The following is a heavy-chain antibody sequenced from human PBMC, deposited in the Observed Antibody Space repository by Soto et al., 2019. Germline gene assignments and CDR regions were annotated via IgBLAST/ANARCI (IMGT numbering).Heavy chain of an antibody. J-gene: IGHJ4*02. CDR1: GDTFNSYV. CDR3: ARESLGAKGSDH. CDR2: IIPIIGVT. Sequence: QVQLVQSGAEVKRPGSSVKVSCESSGDTFNSYVISWVRQAPGQGLEWMGGIIPIIGVTHYAQKFQGRVTISAPSSTGTAYMKLTNLGIEDTALYYCARESLGAKGSDHWGQGTLVTVSS. V-gene: IGHV1-69*17.